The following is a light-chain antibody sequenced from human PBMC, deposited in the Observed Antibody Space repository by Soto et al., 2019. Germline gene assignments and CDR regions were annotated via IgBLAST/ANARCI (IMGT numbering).Light chain of an antibody. CDR1: SSNIGSNT. CDR3: AAWDDSLNGWV. V-gene: IGLV1-44*01. J-gene: IGLJ3*02. Sequence: VLAQPPSTSGTPGQRVTISCSGSSSNIGSNTVNWFQLLPGTAPKLLISTNNQRPSGVPDRFSGSKSGTSASLAISGLQSEDEADYYCAAWDDSLNGWVFGGGTKVTVL. CDR2: TNN.